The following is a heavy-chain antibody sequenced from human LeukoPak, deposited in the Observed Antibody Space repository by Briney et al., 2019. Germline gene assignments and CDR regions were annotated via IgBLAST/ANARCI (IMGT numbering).Heavy chain of an antibody. CDR1: GFTFTTYG. J-gene: IGHJ4*02. Sequence: GGSLRLSCAVSGFTFTTYGMHWVRQAPGKGLEWVAVIWYDGNNKYYADSVKGRFTISRDNSKNTLYLQMNSLRAEDTAVYYCARVLTRGMPADYWGQGTLVTVSS. D-gene: IGHD3-9*01. CDR2: IWYDGNNK. CDR3: ARVLTRGMPADY. V-gene: IGHV3-33*01.